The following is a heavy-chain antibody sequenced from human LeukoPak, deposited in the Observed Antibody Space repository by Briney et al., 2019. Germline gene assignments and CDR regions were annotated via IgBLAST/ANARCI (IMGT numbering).Heavy chain of an antibody. CDR2: ISGRGDYT. CDR3: AKGPRSSWYHYGMDV. J-gene: IGHJ6*04. V-gene: IGHV3-23*01. Sequence: GGSLRLSCAASGFTFSTYVMAWVRQAPGQGLEWVSVISGRGDYTYYADSMTGRFTISRDNSKNSLFLQMNSLRAEDTAVYYCAKGPRSSWYHYGMDVWGKGTTVTVSS. CDR1: GFTFSTYV. D-gene: IGHD6-13*01.